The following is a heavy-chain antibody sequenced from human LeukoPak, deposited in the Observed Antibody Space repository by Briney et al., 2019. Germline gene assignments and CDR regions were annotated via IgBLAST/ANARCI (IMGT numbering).Heavy chain of an antibody. CDR3: ARAGSTVTMLYPFDH. CDR1: GGSIRSYY. D-gene: IGHD4-17*01. Sequence: SETLSLTCTVSGGSIRSYYWSWIRQPPGKGLEWIGYIYYSGSTNYNPSLKSRVSISVDTSKNQFSLKLSSVTAADTAVYYCARAGSTVTMLYPFDHWGQGTLVTVSS. J-gene: IGHJ4*02. CDR2: IYYSGST. V-gene: IGHV4-59*01.